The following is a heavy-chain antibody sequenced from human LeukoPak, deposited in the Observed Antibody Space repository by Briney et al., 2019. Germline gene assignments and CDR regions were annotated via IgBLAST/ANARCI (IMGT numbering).Heavy chain of an antibody. V-gene: IGHV3-33*01. J-gene: IGHJ4*02. CDR3: ARDLGNGYYYFDY. CDR2: IWYDGSAK. Sequence: GGPLRLSCAASGFTFSSYGMHWVRQAPGKGLEWVAVIWYDGSAKYYAESVKGRFTISRDSPKNTLYLQMNNLRAEDTAVYYCARDLGNGYYYFDYWGQGALVTVSA. CDR1: GFTFSSYG. D-gene: IGHD5-24*01.